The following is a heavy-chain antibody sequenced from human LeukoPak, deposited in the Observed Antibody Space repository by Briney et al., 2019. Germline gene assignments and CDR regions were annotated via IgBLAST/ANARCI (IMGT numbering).Heavy chain of an antibody. D-gene: IGHD1-26*01. J-gene: IGHJ4*02. CDR2: TIPIFGTA. Sequence: SVKVSCKASGGTFSSYAISWVRQAPGQGLEWMGGTIPIFGTANYAQKFQGRVTITADESTSTAYMELSSLRSEDTAVYYCASWSEVGAGDYFDYWGQGTLVTVSS. V-gene: IGHV1-69*13. CDR1: GGTFSSYA. CDR3: ASWSEVGAGDYFDY.